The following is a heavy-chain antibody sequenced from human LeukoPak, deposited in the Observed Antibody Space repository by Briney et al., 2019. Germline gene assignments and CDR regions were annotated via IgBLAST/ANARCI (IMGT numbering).Heavy chain of an antibody. J-gene: IGHJ4*02. CDR2: ISSSSSTI. D-gene: IGHD2-21*02. CDR3: ARSPCGGDCYLVDY. V-gene: IGHV3-48*02. CDR1: GFTFSSYS. Sequence: GGSLRLSCAASGFTFSSYSMNWVRQAPGKGLEWVSYISSSSSTIYYADSVKGRFTISRDNAKNSLYLQMNSLRDEDTAVYYCARSPCGGDCYLVDYWDQGTLVTVSS.